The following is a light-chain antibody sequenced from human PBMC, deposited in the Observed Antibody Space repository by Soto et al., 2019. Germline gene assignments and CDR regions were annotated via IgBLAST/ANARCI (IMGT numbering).Light chain of an antibody. J-gene: IGKJ3*01. V-gene: IGKV3-20*01. CDR3: QQYGSSPFT. CDR2: GAS. Sequence: EIVLTQSPATLSFSPGERSTLSCRASQSVSSSYLAWYQQKPGQAPRLLIYGASSRATGIPERFSGSGYGTDFTITISRMEPEDFEVYYCQQYGSSPFTFGPGTKVDIK. CDR1: QSVSSSY.